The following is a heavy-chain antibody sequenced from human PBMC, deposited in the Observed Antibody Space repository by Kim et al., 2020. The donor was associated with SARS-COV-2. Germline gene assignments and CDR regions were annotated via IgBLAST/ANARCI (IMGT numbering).Heavy chain of an antibody. CDR3: AKDRWDSRTPYYFDY. D-gene: IGHD6-13*01. V-gene: IGHV3-23*01. CDR2: ISGSGGTT. CDR1: GITFSSYA. J-gene: IGHJ4*02. Sequence: GGSLRLSCAASGITFSSYAMSWVRQAPGEGLEWVSGISGSGGTTYYADSVKGRFTISRDNSKNTLYLQVNSLRVEDTAIYYCAKDRWDSRTPYYFDYWGQGSLVTVSS.